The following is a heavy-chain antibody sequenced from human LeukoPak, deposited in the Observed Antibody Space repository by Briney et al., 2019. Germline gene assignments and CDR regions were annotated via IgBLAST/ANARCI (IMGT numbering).Heavy chain of an antibody. CDR2: IYTSGST. CDR3: ARVPPWFGGPPGAFDI. D-gene: IGHD3-10*01. V-gene: IGHV4-61*02. Sequence: NTSETLSLTCTVSGGSISSGSYYWSWIRQPAGKGLEWIGRIYTSGSTNYNPSLKSRVTISVDTSKNQFSLKLSSVTAADTAVYYCARVPPWFGGPPGAFDIWGQGTMVTVSS. J-gene: IGHJ3*02. CDR1: GGSISSGSYY.